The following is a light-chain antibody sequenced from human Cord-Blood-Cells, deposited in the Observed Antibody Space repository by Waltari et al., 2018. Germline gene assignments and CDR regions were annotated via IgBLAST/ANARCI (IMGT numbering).Light chain of an antibody. CDR3: CSYAGSSTYV. J-gene: IGLJ1*01. Sequence: QSDLTRPASVSGSPGQSITISCTGTSSDVGSYNLVSWYQQHPGKAPKLMIYEGSKPPSGVSNRFSGSKSGNTASLTISGLQAEDEADYYCCSYAGSSTYVFGTGTKVTVL. CDR2: EGS. CDR1: SSDVGSYNL. V-gene: IGLV2-23*01.